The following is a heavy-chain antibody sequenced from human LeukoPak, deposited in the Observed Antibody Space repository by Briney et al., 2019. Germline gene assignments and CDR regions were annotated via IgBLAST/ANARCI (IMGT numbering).Heavy chain of an antibody. J-gene: IGHJ6*02. Sequence: GASLQISCEGSGSIFTSYWIGWGRQLPGKGLEGMGIIYPGDSDTRYSPSFQGQVTISANKSISTAYLQWSSLKASDTAMYYCASLGAARPYYYYGMDVWGQGTTVTVSS. V-gene: IGHV5-51*01. CDR3: ASLGAARPYYYYGMDV. CDR1: GSIFTSYW. CDR2: IYPGDSDT. D-gene: IGHD6-6*01.